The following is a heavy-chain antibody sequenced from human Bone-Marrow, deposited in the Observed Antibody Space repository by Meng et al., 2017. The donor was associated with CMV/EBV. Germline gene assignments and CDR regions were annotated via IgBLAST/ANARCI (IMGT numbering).Heavy chain of an antibody. V-gene: IGHV3-48*03. J-gene: IGHJ4*02. CDR1: GFTFSSYE. Sequence: GGSLRLSCAASGFTFSSYEMNWVRQAPGKGLEWVSYISSSGSTIYYADSVKGRFTISRDNAKNSLYLQMNSLRAEDTAVYYCARGSSWELLGGGDYWGQGTLVTVSS. CDR3: ARGSSWELLGGGDY. CDR2: ISSSGSTI. D-gene: IGHD1-26*01.